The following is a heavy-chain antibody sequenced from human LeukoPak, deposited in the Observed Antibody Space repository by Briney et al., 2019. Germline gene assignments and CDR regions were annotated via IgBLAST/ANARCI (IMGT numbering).Heavy chain of an antibody. V-gene: IGHV1-2*02. CDR1: GYTFTDYY. J-gene: IGHJ6*03. Sequence: ASVKVSCKASGYTFTDYYIHWVRQAPGQGLEWMGWINPNSGGTNYAQKFQGRVTMTRDTSISTAYMELSRLRSDDTAVYYCASQDWGGDYYYYYMDVWGKGTTVTISS. D-gene: IGHD7-27*01. CDR3: ASQDWGGDYYYYYMDV. CDR2: INPNSGGT.